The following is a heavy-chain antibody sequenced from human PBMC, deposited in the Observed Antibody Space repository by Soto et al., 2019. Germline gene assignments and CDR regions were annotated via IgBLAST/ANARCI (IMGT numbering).Heavy chain of an antibody. CDR3: AKEDYSSGYSYYFDY. CDR1: GFTFSSYA. J-gene: IGHJ4*02. Sequence: EVQLLESGGGLVQPGGSLRLSCAASGFTFSSYAMSWVRQAPGKGLEWVSAISGSGGSTYYEDAVKGRCTISRDNSKNSLYLQMNSQRAEDTAVYYCAKEDYSSGYSYYFDYWGQGTLVNVSS. V-gene: IGHV3-23*01. D-gene: IGHD3-22*01. CDR2: ISGSGGST.